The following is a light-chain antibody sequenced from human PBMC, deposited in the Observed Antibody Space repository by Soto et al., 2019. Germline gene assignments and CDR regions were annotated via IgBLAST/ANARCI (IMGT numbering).Light chain of an antibody. CDR1: QGIKNE. V-gene: IGKV1-6*01. CDR2: GAS. Sequence: QLTQSPDSLSASEGDRVTITCRASQGIKNEVGWYQQKPGKAPKLLIYGASSLQSGVPSRFSGSGFGTDFTLTISSLQPEDFATYYCLQDFDYPLTFGQGTKVDIK. J-gene: IGKJ1*01. CDR3: LQDFDYPLT.